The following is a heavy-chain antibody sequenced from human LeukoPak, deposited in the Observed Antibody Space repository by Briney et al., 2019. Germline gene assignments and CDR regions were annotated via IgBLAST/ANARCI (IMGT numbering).Heavy chain of an antibody. J-gene: IGHJ6*03. CDR2: IYTSGST. V-gene: IGHV4-61*02. CDR3: ARARRFGYRSSTSCYDPYYYYYYMDV. Sequence: SETLSLTCTVSGGSISSGSYYWSWIRQPAGKGLEWIGRIYTSGSTNYNPSLKSRVTMSVDTSKNQFSLKLSSVTAADTAVYYCARARRFGYRSSTSCYDPYYYYYYMDVWGKGTTVTISS. CDR1: GGSISSGSYY. D-gene: IGHD2-2*01.